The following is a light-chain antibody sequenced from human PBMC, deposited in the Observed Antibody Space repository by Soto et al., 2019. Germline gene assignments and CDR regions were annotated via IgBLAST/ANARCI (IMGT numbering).Light chain of an antibody. CDR3: CSYGGSLI. CDR2: AVS. J-gene: IGLJ2*01. V-gene: IGLV2-11*01. CDR1: SSDVGDYNY. Sequence: QSALTQPRSVSGSPGQSVTISCTGTSSDVGDYNYVSWYQQHPGKAPKLMIYAVSKRPSGVPERFSGSKSGNTASLTISGLQAEDEADYYCCSYGGSLIFGGGTKLTVL.